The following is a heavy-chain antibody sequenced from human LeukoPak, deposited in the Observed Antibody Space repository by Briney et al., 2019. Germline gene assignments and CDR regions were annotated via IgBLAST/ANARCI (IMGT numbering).Heavy chain of an antibody. CDR3: ATSPARDQLESPLSYYYYYYMDV. D-gene: IGHD1-1*01. J-gene: IGHJ6*03. CDR2: FDPEDGET. CDR1: GYTLTELS. V-gene: IGHV1-24*01. Sequence: ASVKVSCKVSGYTLTELSMHWVRQAPGKGLEWMGGFDPEDGETIYAQKFQGRVTMTEDTSTDTAYMELSSLRSEDTAVYYCATSPARDQLESPLSYYYYYYMDVWGKGTTVTVSS.